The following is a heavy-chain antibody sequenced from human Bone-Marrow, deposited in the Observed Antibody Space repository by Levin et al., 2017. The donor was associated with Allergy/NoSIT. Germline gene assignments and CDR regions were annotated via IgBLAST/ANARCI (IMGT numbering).Heavy chain of an antibody. Sequence: LSLTCAASGFTFSSYAMSWVRQAPGKGLEWVSAISGSGGSTYYADSVKGRFTISRDNSKNTLYLQMNSLRAEDTAVYYCAKHVTYSSFNFDYWGQGTLVTVSS. D-gene: IGHD6-6*01. CDR3: AKHVTYSSFNFDY. CDR2: ISGSGGST. J-gene: IGHJ4*02. V-gene: IGHV3-23*01. CDR1: GFTFSSYA.